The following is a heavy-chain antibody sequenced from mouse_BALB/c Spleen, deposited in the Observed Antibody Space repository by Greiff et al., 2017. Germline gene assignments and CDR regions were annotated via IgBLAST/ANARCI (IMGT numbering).Heavy chain of an antibody. CDR2: ISSGGGST. V-gene: IGHV5-12-1*01. CDR3: ARQSGTGYFDV. D-gene: IGHD1-3*01. CDR1: GFAFSSYD. J-gene: IGHJ1*01. Sequence: EVQRVESGGGLVKPGGSLKLSCAASGFAFSSYDMSWVRQTPEKRLEWVAYISSGGGSTYYPDTVKGRFTISRDNAKNTLYLQMSSLKSEDTAMYYCARQSGTGYFDVWGAGTTVTVSS.